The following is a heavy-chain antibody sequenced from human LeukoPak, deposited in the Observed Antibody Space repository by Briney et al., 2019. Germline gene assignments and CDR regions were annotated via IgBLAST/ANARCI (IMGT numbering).Heavy chain of an antibody. V-gene: IGHV4-59*01. D-gene: IGHD6-13*01. Sequence: PSETLSLTCTVSGGSISSYYWSWIRQPPGKGLEWIGYIYYSGSTNYNPSLKSRVTISVDTSKNQFSLKLSSVTAADTAVYYCARVPGIAAAGTGYYYGMDVWGQGTTVTVSS. CDR1: GGSISSYY. CDR2: IYYSGST. J-gene: IGHJ6*02. CDR3: ARVPGIAAAGTGYYYGMDV.